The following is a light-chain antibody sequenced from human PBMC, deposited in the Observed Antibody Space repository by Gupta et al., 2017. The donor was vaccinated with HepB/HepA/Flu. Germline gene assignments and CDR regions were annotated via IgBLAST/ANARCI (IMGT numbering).Light chain of an antibody. CDR3: CSYATNTPYV. CDR2: DVN. V-gene: IGLV2-14*03. J-gene: IGLJ1*01. Sequence: QSALTQPASLSGSPGQSSTISCTGTADDVGSYHYVSWYQQYPGKAPKLIISDVNNRPSGIADRFSGSKSGNTASLTISALQAEDEAHYYCCSYATNTPYVFGSGTDVTVL. CDR1: ADDVGSYHY.